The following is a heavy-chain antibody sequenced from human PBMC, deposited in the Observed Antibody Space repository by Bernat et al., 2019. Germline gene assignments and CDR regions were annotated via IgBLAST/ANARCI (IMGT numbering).Heavy chain of an antibody. D-gene: IGHD6-19*01. J-gene: IGHJ2*01. CDR1: GSTFSSYW. V-gene: IGHV3-7*01. CDR2: IKQDGSEK. Sequence: EVQLVESGGGLVQPGGSLRLSCAASGSTFSSYWMSWVRQAPGKGLEWVANIKQDGSEKYYVDSVKGRFTISRDNAKNSLYLQMNSLRAEDTAVYYCARAFEEWLVKRYWYFDLWGRGTLVTVSS. CDR3: ARAFEEWLVKRYWYFDL.